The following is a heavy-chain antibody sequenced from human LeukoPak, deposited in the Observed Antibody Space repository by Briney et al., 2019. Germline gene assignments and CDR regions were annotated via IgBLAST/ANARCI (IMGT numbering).Heavy chain of an antibody. J-gene: IGHJ5*02. CDR2: ITSDGSST. CDR1: GFTFSTYW. V-gene: IGHV3-74*01. Sequence: GGSLRLSCAASGFTFSTYWMHWVRQAPGKGLVWVSRITSDGSSTTYADSVRGRFTISRDNAKNTLYLQMNSLRDEDTAVYYCAREGFWSRYPQTYNYFDPWGQGTLVTVFS. CDR3: AREGFWSRYPQTYNYFDP. D-gene: IGHD3-3*01.